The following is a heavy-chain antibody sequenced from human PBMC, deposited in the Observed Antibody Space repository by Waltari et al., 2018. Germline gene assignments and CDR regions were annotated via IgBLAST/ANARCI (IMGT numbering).Heavy chain of an antibody. CDR1: GGSFSGYY. CDR2: INHSGST. CDR3: ARVGATAYFDY. V-gene: IGHV4-34*01. D-gene: IGHD1-26*01. Sequence: QVQLQQWGAGLLTPSETLSLTCAVYGGSFSGYYWSWIRQPPGKGQEWIGEINHSGSTNYNPALKSRVTRSVDTSKNQFSLKLSAVTAADTAVYYCARVGATAYFDYWGQGTLVTVSS. J-gene: IGHJ4*02.